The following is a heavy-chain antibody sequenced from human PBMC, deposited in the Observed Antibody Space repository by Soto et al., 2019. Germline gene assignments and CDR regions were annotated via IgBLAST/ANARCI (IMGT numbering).Heavy chain of an antibody. V-gene: IGHV4-31*03. CDR2: IYYSGST. CDR1: GGSISSGGYY. J-gene: IGHJ3*01. D-gene: IGHD6-13*01. Sequence: QVQLQESGPGLVKPSQTLSLTCTVSGGSISSGGYYWSWIRQHPGKGLEWIGYIYYSGSTYYNPSLKRRVTRSVDRSKDQFSLKLTSVTAADTAVYYCARGRSTTAYSSSWYGAFDFWGQGTIVTVSS. CDR3: ARGRSTTAYSSSWYGAFDF.